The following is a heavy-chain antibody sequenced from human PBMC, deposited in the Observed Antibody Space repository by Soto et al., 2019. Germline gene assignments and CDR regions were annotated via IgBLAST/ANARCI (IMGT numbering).Heavy chain of an antibody. J-gene: IGHJ4*02. CDR1: GFTFSTYW. D-gene: IGHD2-2*01. V-gene: IGHV3-7*01. CDR3: ATAISSPFSNFDY. Sequence: EVQLVQSGGDLVQPGGSLRLSCVASGFTFSTYWMTWVRQAPGMGLEWVAGIKEDGSEEVYVDSVKGRFSISRDNAKTSLYLQLNSMRAEDTAVYYYATAISSPFSNFDYWGQGSPVTVSS. CDR2: IKEDGSEE.